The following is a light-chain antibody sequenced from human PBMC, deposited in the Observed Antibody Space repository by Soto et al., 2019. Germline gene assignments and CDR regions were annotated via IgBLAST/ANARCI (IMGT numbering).Light chain of an antibody. CDR3: SSYTATRTYV. V-gene: IGLV1-44*01. Sequence: QSVLTQPPSASGTPGQRVTISCSGGSSNIGSTTVNWYQQLPGEAPKLIIYGVTDRPSGVSNRFSGSKSGNTASLTVSGLQAEDEGDYYCSSYTATRTYVFGTGTKVTVL. CDR2: GVT. J-gene: IGLJ1*01. CDR1: SSNIGSTT.